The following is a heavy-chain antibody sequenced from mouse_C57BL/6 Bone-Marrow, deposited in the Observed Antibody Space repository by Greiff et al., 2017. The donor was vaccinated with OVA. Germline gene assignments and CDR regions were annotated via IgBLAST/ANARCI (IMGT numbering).Heavy chain of an antibody. V-gene: IGHV1-59*01. J-gene: IGHJ2*01. CDR3: ARLWWRGY. D-gene: IGHD1-1*02. Sequence: QVQLQQPGAELVRPGTSVKLSCKASGYTFTSYWMHWVKQRPGQGLEWIGVIDPSDSYTNYNQKFKGKATLTVDTSSSTAYMQLSSLTSEDSAVYYCARLWWRGYWGQGTTLTVSS. CDR2: IDPSDSYT. CDR1: GYTFTSYW.